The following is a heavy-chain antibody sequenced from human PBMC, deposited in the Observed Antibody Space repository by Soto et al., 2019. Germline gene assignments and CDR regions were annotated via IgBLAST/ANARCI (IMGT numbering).Heavy chain of an antibody. CDR2: IYHSGST. CDR3: ARVPGP. D-gene: IGHD3-10*01. J-gene: IGHJ5*02. Sequence: QLQLQESGSGLVKPSQTLPLTCPALGASSGGGVTSWGGFRQPPGKGLEWIGYIYHSGSTYYNPSLKSRVTISVDRSKNQFSLKLSSVTAADTAVYYCARVPGPWGQGTLVTVSS. V-gene: IGHV4-30-2*01. CDR1: GASSGGGVTS.